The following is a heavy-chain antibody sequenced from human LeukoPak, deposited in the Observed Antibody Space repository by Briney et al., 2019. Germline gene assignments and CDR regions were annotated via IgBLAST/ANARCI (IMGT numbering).Heavy chain of an antibody. J-gene: IGHJ4*02. CDR3: ARDLRSSWYFDY. Sequence: SETLSLTCAVYGGSFSGYYWSWIRQPPGKGLEWIGEINHSGSTNYNPSLKSRVTISVDTSKNQFSLKLSPVTAADTAVYYCARDLRSSWYFDYWGQGTLVTVSS. CDR2: INHSGST. V-gene: IGHV4-34*01. D-gene: IGHD6-13*01. CDR1: GGSFSGYY.